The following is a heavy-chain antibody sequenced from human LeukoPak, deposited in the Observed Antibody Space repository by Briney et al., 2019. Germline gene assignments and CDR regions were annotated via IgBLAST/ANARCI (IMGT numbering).Heavy chain of an antibody. V-gene: IGHV3-11*04. D-gene: IGHD1-1*01. CDR3: ARAWNDGFDI. Sequence: GGSLRLSCAASGFTFSDYYMGWIRQAPGKGLEWVSYITNNGRTTYHPDSVKGRFTISRDNAKNSLYLQMNSLRVEDTAMYYCARAWNDGFDIWGQGTMVTVSP. J-gene: IGHJ3*02. CDR1: GFTFSDYY. CDR2: ITNNGRTT.